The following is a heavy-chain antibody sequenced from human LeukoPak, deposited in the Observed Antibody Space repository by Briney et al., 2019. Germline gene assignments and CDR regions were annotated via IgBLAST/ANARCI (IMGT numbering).Heavy chain of an antibody. CDR3: AKAPLSYGDYLPQYFDY. CDR1: GFTFSSYG. CDR2: IRYDGSNK. J-gene: IGHJ4*02. V-gene: IGHV3-30*02. Sequence: GGSLRLSCAASGFTFSSYGMHWVRQAPGKGLEWVAFIRYDGSNKYYADSVKGRFTISRDNSKNTLYLQMNSLRAEDTAVYYCAKAPLSYGDYLPQYFDYWGQGTLVTVSS. D-gene: IGHD4-17*01.